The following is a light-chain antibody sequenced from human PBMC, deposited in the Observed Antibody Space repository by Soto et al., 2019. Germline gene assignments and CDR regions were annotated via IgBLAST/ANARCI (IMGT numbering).Light chain of an antibody. CDR2: VTS. Sequence: DIQLTQSPSFLSASVGDRVTITCRASQGISSYLAWYQQKPVKAPKLLIYVTSTLQSVVPARFSGSGSGTEFTLTISSLQPEDFATYYCQQLNSYPHTFGGGTKVEIK. CDR1: QGISSY. V-gene: IGKV1-9*01. CDR3: QQLNSYPHT. J-gene: IGKJ4*01.